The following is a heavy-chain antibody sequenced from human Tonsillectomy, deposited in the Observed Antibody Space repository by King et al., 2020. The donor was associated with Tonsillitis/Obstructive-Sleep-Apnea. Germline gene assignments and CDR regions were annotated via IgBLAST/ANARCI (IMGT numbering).Heavy chain of an antibody. CDR1: GFTFSSYS. J-gene: IGHJ4*02. Sequence: DVQLVESGGGLVKPGGSLRLSCAASGFTFSSYSMNWVRQAPGKGLEWVSSISSSSSYIYYADSVKGRFTISRDNAKNSLYLQMNSLRAEDTAVYYCARLGEYYYGSGSYYCVYWGQGTLVTVSS. CDR2: ISSSSSYI. V-gene: IGHV3-21*01. CDR3: ARLGEYYYGSGSYYCVY. D-gene: IGHD3-10*01.